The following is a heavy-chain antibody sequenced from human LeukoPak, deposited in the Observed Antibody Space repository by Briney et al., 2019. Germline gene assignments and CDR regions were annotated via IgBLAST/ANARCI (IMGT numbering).Heavy chain of an antibody. D-gene: IGHD3-3*01. Sequence: QAGGSLRLSCTTSGFTFDNFVMNWVRQAPGKGLEWISGITGDSSSTYYAVTTEGRFSVSRDNSKNILYLRLKNLRDDDTAVYYCAKGGRLIFGMAIDSWGQGTPVTVSS. CDR3: AKGGRLIFGMAIDS. V-gene: IGHV3-23*01. CDR2: ITGDSSST. CDR1: GFTFDNFV. J-gene: IGHJ4*02.